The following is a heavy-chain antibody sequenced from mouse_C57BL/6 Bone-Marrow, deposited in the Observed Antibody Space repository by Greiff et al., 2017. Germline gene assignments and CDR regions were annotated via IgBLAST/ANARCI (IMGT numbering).Heavy chain of an antibody. CDR3: ARGGITTVVATDY. V-gene: IGHV1-72*01. Sequence: VKLVESGAELVKPGASVKLSCKASGYTFTSYWMHWVKQRPGRGLEWIGRIDPNSGGTKYNEKFKSKATLTVDKPSSTAYMQLSSLTSEDSAVYYCARGGITTVVATDYWGQGTTLTVSS. D-gene: IGHD1-1*01. CDR1: GYTFTSYW. J-gene: IGHJ2*01. CDR2: IDPNSGGT.